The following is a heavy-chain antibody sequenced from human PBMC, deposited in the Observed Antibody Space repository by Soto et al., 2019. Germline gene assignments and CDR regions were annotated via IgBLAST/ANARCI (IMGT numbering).Heavy chain of an antibody. CDR2: MNPNSGNT. CDR3: ARRYSRSIVDLGMDV. Sequence: GASLKVSCKASGYTFTSYDINWVRQATGQGLEWMGWMNPNSGNTGYAQKFQGRVTMTMNTSISTAYMELSSLRSEDTAVYYCARRYSRSIVDLGMDVWGQGTTVTVSS. V-gene: IGHV1-8*01. J-gene: IGHJ6*02. CDR1: GYTFTSYD. D-gene: IGHD6-13*01.